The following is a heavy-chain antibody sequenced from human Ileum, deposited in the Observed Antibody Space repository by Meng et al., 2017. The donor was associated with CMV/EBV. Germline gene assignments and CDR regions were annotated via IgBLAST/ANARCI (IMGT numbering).Heavy chain of an antibody. Sequence: GESLKISCAASGFTFSSYWMHWVRQAPGKGLVWVSRIDSDGRNTRYVDFVKGRFTISRDNDRSTLYLEMKSLRAEDTAVYYCARDPFYYDSSGYFDYWGQGMLVTVSS. D-gene: IGHD3-22*01. CDR1: GFTFSSYW. CDR3: ARDPFYYDSSGYFDY. V-gene: IGHV3-74*01. CDR2: IDSDGRNT. J-gene: IGHJ4*02.